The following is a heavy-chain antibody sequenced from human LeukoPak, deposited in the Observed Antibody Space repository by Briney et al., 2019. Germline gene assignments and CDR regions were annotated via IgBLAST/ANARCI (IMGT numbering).Heavy chain of an antibody. Sequence: APVKVSCKASGYTFTGYYMHWVRQAPGQGLEWMGWINPNSGGTNYAQKFQGRVTMTRDTSISTAYMELSRLRSDDTAVYYCARDRIVVVPAAIRFHWFDPWGQGTLVTVSS. J-gene: IGHJ5*02. CDR3: ARDRIVVVPAAIRFHWFDP. CDR1: GYTFTGYY. V-gene: IGHV1-2*02. D-gene: IGHD2-2*01. CDR2: INPNSGGT.